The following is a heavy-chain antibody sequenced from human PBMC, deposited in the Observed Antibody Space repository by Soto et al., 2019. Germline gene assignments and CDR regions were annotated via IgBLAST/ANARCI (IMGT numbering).Heavy chain of an antibody. CDR2: FDPEDGET. V-gene: IGHV1-24*01. J-gene: IGHJ1*01. D-gene: IGHD2-2*01. Sequence: ASVKVSCKVSGCTLTELSMHWVRQAPGKRLEWMGGFDPEDGETIYAQKFQGRVTMTEDTSTDTAYMELSSLRSEDTAVYYCATDKIVVVPAAYFQHWGQGTLVTVS. CDR1: GCTLTELS. CDR3: ATDKIVVVPAAYFQH.